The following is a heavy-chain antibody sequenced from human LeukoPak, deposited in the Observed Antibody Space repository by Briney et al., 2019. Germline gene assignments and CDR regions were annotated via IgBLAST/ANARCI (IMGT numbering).Heavy chain of an antibody. J-gene: IGHJ4*02. CDR3: AKDAYYYGSGSYPY. CDR1: GFTFSSYG. Sequence: PGGSLRLSCAASGFTFSSYGMHWVRQAPGKGLEWVAFIRYDGSNKYYADSVKGRFTISRDNSKNTLYLQMNSLRAEDTAVYYCAKDAYYYGSGSYPYWGQGTLVTVSS. V-gene: IGHV3-30*02. D-gene: IGHD3-10*01. CDR2: IRYDGSNK.